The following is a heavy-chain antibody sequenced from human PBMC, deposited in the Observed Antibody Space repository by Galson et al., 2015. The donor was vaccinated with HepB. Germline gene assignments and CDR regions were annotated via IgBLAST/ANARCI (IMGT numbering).Heavy chain of an antibody. CDR1: GFTLSTYT. V-gene: IGHV3-21*01. J-gene: IGHJ4*02. Sequence: SLRLSCAASGFTLSTYTMNWVRQAPGKGLEWVSFLSNTGTYIYYADSVKGRFTISRDIAKNSLYLQMNSLRAEDTAVYYCARDLSIGFDYWGQGTLVTVSS. CDR3: ARDLSIGFDY. CDR2: LSNTGTYI. D-gene: IGHD2/OR15-2a*01.